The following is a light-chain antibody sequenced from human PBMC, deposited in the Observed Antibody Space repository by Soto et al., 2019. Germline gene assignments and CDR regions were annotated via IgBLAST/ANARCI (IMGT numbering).Light chain of an antibody. Sequence: QSVLTQPASVSGSPGQSITISCTGTSSDVGGYNYVSWYQQHPGKAPKLMIYEVSNRPLGVSNRFSGSKSGNTASLTISGLQAEDEADYYSTSYTSSSTLDVSGNGTKVTVL. J-gene: IGLJ1*01. CDR2: EVS. CDR1: SSDVGGYNY. V-gene: IGLV2-14*01. CDR3: TSYTSSSTLDV.